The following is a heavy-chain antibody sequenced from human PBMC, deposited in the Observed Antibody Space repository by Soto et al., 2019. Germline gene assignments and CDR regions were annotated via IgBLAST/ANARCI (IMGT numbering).Heavy chain of an antibody. V-gene: IGHV3-23*01. CDR2: ISGSGGGS. D-gene: IGHD4-17*01. Sequence: EVQLLESGGGLVQPGGSLRLSCAASGFTFSSYAMSWVRQAPGKGLEWVAAISGSGGGSYYADSVKGRFTISRDNSKNTLYLQMNSLRAEDTAVYYCAKEQAMSGDFDYWGQGTLVTVSS. J-gene: IGHJ4*02. CDR1: GFTFSSYA. CDR3: AKEQAMSGDFDY.